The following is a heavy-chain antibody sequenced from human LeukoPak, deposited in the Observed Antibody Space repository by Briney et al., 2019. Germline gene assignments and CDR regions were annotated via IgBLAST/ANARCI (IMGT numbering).Heavy chain of an antibody. CDR2: ISGSGSST. J-gene: IGHJ6*02. CDR3: ARDGYCSSTSCRLGYYYYYGMDV. D-gene: IGHD2-2*03. V-gene: IGHV3-23*01. CDR1: GFTFSSYA. Sequence: PGGSLRLSCAASGFTFSSYAMSWVRQAPGKGLEWVSAISGSGSSTYYADSVRGRFTISRDNSKNTLYLQMNSLRAEDTAVYYCARDGYCSSTSCRLGYYYYYGMDVWGQGTTVTVSS.